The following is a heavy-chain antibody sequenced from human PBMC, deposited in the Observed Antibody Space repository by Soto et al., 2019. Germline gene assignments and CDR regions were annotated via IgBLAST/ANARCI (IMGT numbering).Heavy chain of an antibody. CDR1: GFTFSSYA. V-gene: IGHV3-30-3*01. J-gene: IGHJ6*02. D-gene: IGHD4-4*01. Sequence: GGSLRLSCAASGFTFSSYAMHWVRQAPGKGLEWVAVISYDGSNKYYADSVKGRFTISRDNSKNTLYLQMNSLRAEDTAVYYCARALLTVTRWGPYYYYGMDVWGQGTTVTVSS. CDR3: ARALLTVTRWGPYYYYGMDV. CDR2: ISYDGSNK.